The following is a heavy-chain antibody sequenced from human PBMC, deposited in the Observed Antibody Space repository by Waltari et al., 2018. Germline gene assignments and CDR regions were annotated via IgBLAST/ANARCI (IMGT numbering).Heavy chain of an antibody. Sequence: QVQLVQSGAEVKKPGSSVKVSCKASGSTFSSYAISWVRQAPGQGLEWMGGIIPIFGTANYAQKFQGRVTITADESTSTAYMELSSLRSEDTAVYYCARVVDTALGVSFDYWGQGTLVTVSS. CDR2: IIPIFGTA. CDR3: ARVVDTALGVSFDY. CDR1: GSTFSSYA. D-gene: IGHD5-18*01. J-gene: IGHJ4*02. V-gene: IGHV1-69*12.